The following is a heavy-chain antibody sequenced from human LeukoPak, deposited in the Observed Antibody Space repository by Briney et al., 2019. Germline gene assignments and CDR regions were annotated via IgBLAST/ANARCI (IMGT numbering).Heavy chain of an antibody. V-gene: IGHV4-4*07. D-gene: IGHD3-22*01. Sequence: TETLSLTCTVSGGSISSCYWSWIRQPAGKGLEWIGRIYTSGSTNYNPSLKSRVTMSVDTSKNQFSLKLSSVTAADTAVYYCAREMGRPPITMIVKWGQGTLVTVSS. J-gene: IGHJ4*02. CDR2: IYTSGST. CDR3: AREMGRPPITMIVK. CDR1: GGSISSCY.